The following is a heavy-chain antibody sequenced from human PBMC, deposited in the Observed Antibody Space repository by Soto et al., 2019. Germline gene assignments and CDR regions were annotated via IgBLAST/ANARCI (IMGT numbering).Heavy chain of an antibody. Sequence: QVQLVQSGAEVKKPGSSVKVSCKASGGTFSSYAISWVRQAPGQGLEWMGGIIPISETTNYAQKFQGRVTMTADESKSTADMELSSLRSEDTAVYYCARSQGSSTSLDISYYYCSGMDVWGQGTRVTVSS. D-gene: IGHD2-2*01. CDR3: ARSQGSSTSLDISYYYCSGMDV. CDR1: GGTFSSYA. V-gene: IGHV1-69*01. J-gene: IGHJ6*02. CDR2: IIPISETT.